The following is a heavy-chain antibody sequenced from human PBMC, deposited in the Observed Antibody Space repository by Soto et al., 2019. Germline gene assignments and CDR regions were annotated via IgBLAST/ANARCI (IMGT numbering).Heavy chain of an antibody. J-gene: IGHJ4*02. V-gene: IGHV2-5*02. CDR3: AYRDLVATGAPTFDN. D-gene: IGHD5-12*01. Sequence: SGPTLVNPAQTLTLTCTFSGFSLSTSGVGVGWIRQPPGKALEWLALIYWDDDKRYSPSLKSRLTITKDTSKNQVVLTMTNMAPVDTATYYCAYRDLVATGAPTFDNWGQGTPVTVSS. CDR1: GFSLSTSGVG. CDR2: IYWDDDK.